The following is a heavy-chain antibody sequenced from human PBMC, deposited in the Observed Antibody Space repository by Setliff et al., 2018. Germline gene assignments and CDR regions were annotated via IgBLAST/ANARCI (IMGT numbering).Heavy chain of an antibody. J-gene: IGHJ4*02. CDR3: ARDRDIVVALDSIGASSLGDY. V-gene: IGHV1-46*01. CDR2: FNPSGCLT. CDR1: GYTSINYG. D-gene: IGHD2-15*01. Sequence: ASVKVSCTAFGYTSINYGISWVRQAPGQGLEWMGIFNPSGCLTRYAQQFQGKVTMTSDTSAGTVSMDMSSLRSEDTAVYYCARDRDIVVALDSIGASSLGDYWGQGTLGTVS.